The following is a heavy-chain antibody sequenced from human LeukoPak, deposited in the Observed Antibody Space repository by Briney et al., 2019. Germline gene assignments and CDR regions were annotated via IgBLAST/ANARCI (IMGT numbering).Heavy chain of an antibody. V-gene: IGHV3-9*01. D-gene: IGHD5-18*01. CDR3: AKSGIIQGYYFYYMDV. Sequence: PGGSLRLSCAASGFTFSIYAMSWVRQAPGKGLEWVSGISWKSDRIGYADSVKGRFTISRDNAKNSLYLQMNSLRAEDTALYYCAKSGIIQGYYFYYMDVWGKGTTVTISS. CDR2: ISWKSDRI. J-gene: IGHJ6*03. CDR1: GFTFSIYA.